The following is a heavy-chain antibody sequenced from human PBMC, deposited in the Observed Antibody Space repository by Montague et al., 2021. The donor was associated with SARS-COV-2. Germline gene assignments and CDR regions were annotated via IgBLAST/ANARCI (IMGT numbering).Heavy chain of an antibody. CDR2: IYYSGSI. CDR1: GGSISSYY. V-gene: IGHV4-59*08. J-gene: IGHJ4*02. CDR3: ARGFDY. Sequence: SETLSLTCAVSGGSISSYYWSWIRQPPGKGLEWIGYIYYSGSINYSPSLKSRVTISVDTSKNQFSLELSSVTAADTAVYYCARGFDYWGQGTLVTVSS.